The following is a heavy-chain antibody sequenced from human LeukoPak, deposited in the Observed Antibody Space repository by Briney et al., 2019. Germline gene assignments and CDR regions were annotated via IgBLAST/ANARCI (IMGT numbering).Heavy chain of an antibody. CDR3: AKDLINLAVGGFDY. Sequence: GGSLRLSCAASGFTVSSNYMSWVRQAPGKGLEWVSVIYSGGSTYYADSVKGRFTISRDNSKNTPYLQMNSLRAEDTAVYYCAKDLINLAVGGFDYWGQGTLVTVSS. V-gene: IGHV3-66*01. CDR1: GFTVSSNY. J-gene: IGHJ4*02. CDR2: IYSGGST. D-gene: IGHD6-19*01.